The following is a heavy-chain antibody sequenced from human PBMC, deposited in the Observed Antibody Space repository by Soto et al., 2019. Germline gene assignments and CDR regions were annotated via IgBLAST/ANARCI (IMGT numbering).Heavy chain of an antibody. CDR1: GFTVSTYN. V-gene: IGHV3-53*02. D-gene: IGHD1-26*01. Sequence: EVHLVESGGGLMQPGGSLRLSCAASGFTVSTYNMIWVRQAPVKGLEWVSVTYSGGSTQYADSVKGRFTVSRDNSKNTLYLQMGSLRDEETAVDYCARKLSGAVQGWAYGMDVWGRGTTVTVSS. CDR2: TYSGGST. CDR3: ARKLSGAVQGWAYGMDV. J-gene: IGHJ6*02.